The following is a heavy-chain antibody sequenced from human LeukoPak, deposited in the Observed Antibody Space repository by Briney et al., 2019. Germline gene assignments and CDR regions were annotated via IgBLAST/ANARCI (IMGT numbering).Heavy chain of an antibody. J-gene: IGHJ4*02. CDR1: GLTFSTSG. Sequence: GGSLRLSCTTSGLTFSTSGFNWVRQAPGKGLEWVASIGPTGSDRYHADSIKGRFTISRDNANNFLYLQMDSLRAEDTAVYYCATETNGRHYDYWGQGTLLTVSS. CDR2: IGPTGSDR. V-gene: IGHV3-21*06. D-gene: IGHD1-14*01. CDR3: ATETNGRHYDY.